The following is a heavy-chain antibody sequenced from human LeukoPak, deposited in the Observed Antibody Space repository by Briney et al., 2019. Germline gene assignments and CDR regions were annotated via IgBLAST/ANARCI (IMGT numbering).Heavy chain of an antibody. CDR3: ARSRHPDWFGSSVTAFDI. CDR2: IYYSGST. J-gene: IGHJ3*02. Sequence: NPSETLSLTCTVSGGSISSYYWSWIRQPPGKGLEWIGYIYYSGSTNYNPSLKSRVTISVDTSKNQFSLKLSSVTAADTAVYYCARSRHPDWFGSSVTAFDIWGQGTMVTVSS. D-gene: IGHD3/OR15-3a*01. V-gene: IGHV4-59*08. CDR1: GGSISSYY.